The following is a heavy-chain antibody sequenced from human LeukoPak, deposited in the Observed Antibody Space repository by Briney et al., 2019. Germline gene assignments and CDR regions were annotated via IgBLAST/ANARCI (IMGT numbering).Heavy chain of an antibody. D-gene: IGHD3-22*01. J-gene: IGHJ4*02. CDR3: ARESGYYYDTSGYTFDY. CDR2: IYYSGST. V-gene: IGHV4-59*12. CDR1: GGSISSYY. Sequence: SETLSLTCTVSGGSISSYYWSWIRQPPGKGLEWIGYIYYSGSTNYNPSLKSRVTISVDTSKNQFSLKLSSVTAADTAVYYCARESGYYYDTSGYTFDYWGQGILVTVSS.